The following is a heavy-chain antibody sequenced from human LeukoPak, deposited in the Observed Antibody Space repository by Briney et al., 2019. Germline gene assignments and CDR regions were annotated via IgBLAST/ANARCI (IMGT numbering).Heavy chain of an antibody. J-gene: IGHJ4*02. CDR3: ARGWDYYDTSGYYSNDY. CDR2: ISSSGSTI. V-gene: IGHV3-48*03. Sequence: PGGSLRLSCAASGFTFSSYEMNWVRQAPGKGLEWVSYISSSGSTIYYADSVKGRSTISRDNAKNSLYLQMNSLRAEDTAVYYCARGWDYYDTSGYYSNDYWGQGTLVTVSS. CDR1: GFTFSSYE. D-gene: IGHD3-22*01.